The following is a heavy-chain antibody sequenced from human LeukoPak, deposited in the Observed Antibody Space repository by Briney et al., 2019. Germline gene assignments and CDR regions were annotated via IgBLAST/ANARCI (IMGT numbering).Heavy chain of an antibody. J-gene: IGHJ4*02. Sequence: GGSLRLSCAASGFTFSNYAMTWVRQAPGKGLEWVAVIWYDGSNKYYADSVKGRFTISRDNSKNTLYLQMNSLRAEDTAVYYCARGSNYYDSSGYLSDLDYWGQGTLVTVSS. D-gene: IGHD3-22*01. V-gene: IGHV3-33*08. CDR2: IWYDGSNK. CDR1: GFTFSNYA. CDR3: ARGSNYYDSSGYLSDLDY.